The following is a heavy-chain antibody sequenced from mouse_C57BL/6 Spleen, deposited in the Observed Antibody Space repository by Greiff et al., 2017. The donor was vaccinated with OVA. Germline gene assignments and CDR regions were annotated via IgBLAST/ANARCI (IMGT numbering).Heavy chain of an antibody. CDR1: GFTFSDYY. Sequence: EVHLVESEGGLVQPGSSMKLSCTASGFTFSDYYMAWVRQVPEKGLEWVANINYDGSSTYYLDSLKSRFIISRDNAKNILYLQMSSLKSEDTATYYCARTGAMVTGAMDYWGQGTSVTVSS. J-gene: IGHJ4*01. V-gene: IGHV5-16*01. CDR3: ARTGAMVTGAMDY. CDR2: INYDGSST. D-gene: IGHD2-2*01.